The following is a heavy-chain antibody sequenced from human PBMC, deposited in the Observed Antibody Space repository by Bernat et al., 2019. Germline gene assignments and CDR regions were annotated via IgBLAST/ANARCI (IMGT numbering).Heavy chain of an antibody. J-gene: IGHJ2*01. CDR1: GDSISSAYY. D-gene: IGHD3-10*01. CDR2: ISHSGTT. V-gene: IGHV4-38-2*02. Sequence: QVQPQESGPGLVKPSETLSLTCTVSGDSISSAYYWGWIRQLPGKGLEWIGSISHSGTTSYSPSLQSRVTISLDTSNTQFSLKLNSVTAADTAVYYCAGDATSVTWVRRVKYYSWGRGTLVSVSS. CDR3: AGDATSVTWVRRVKYYS.